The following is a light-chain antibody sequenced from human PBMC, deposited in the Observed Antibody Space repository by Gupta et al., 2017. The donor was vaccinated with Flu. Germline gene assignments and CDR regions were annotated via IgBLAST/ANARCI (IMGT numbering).Light chain of an antibody. CDR3: QHYNSWPWT. Sequence: EIANTQSTATLSVSPGERAALSCRPSKSVSSNLAWYQKTPGQAPRLLIYGASSRATGIPARFSGSGSGTEFTLTISSLQSEDFAVYFCQHYNSWPWTFGQGTKVEIK. CDR1: KSVSSN. J-gene: IGKJ1*01. V-gene: IGKV3-15*01. CDR2: GAS.